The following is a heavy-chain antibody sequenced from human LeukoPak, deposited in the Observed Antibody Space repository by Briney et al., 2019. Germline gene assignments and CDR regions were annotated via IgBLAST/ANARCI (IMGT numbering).Heavy chain of an antibody. CDR3: AKDDRIQTRRYSYNY. V-gene: IGHV3-23*01. CDR2: ISGSGGST. CDR1: GFTFSSYA. J-gene: IGHJ4*02. D-gene: IGHD5-18*01. Sequence: PGGSLRLSCAASGFTFSSYAMSWVRQAPGKGLEWASVISGSGGSTSYADSVKGRFTISRDNSMNTLYLQMNSLRVEDTAVYYCAKDDRIQTRRYSYNYWGQGTLVTVSS.